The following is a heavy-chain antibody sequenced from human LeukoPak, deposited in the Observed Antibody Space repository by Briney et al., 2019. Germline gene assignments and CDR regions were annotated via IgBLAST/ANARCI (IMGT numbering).Heavy chain of an antibody. CDR2: INHSGST. Sequence: PSETLSLTCAVYGGSFSGYYWSWIRQPPGKGLEWIGEINHSGSTNYNPSLKSRVTISVDTSKNQFSLKLSSVTAADTAVYYCARGRPPRGYSSGWYGFAYYFDYWGQGTLVTVSS. CDR1: GGSFSGYY. J-gene: IGHJ4*02. CDR3: ARGRPPRGYSSGWYGFAYYFDY. D-gene: IGHD6-19*01. V-gene: IGHV4-34*01.